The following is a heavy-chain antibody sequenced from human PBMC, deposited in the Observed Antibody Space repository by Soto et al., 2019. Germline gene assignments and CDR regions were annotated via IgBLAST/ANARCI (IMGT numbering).Heavy chain of an antibody. D-gene: IGHD3-22*01. Sequence: ASVKVSCKASGYTFTGYYMHWVRQAPGQGLEWMGWINPDSGGTNYAQKFQGWVTMTRDTSISTAYMELSRLRSDDTAVYYCARAYYYDSSGYLLDYWGQGTLVTVSS. J-gene: IGHJ4*02. V-gene: IGHV1-2*04. CDR1: GYTFTGYY. CDR3: ARAYYYDSSGYLLDY. CDR2: INPDSGGT.